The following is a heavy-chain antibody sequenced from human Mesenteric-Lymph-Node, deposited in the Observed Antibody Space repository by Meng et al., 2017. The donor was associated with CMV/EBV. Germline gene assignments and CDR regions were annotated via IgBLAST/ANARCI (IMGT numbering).Heavy chain of an antibody. J-gene: IGHJ4*02. CDR3: ARVRSLSRDYSDYALPDDY. CDR1: PRFG. CDR2: ISAYIGNT. V-gene: IGHV1-18*04. D-gene: IGHD4-17*01. Sequence: PRFGLSALRQAPGQGLEWMGWISAYIGNTNHAQKLQGRVTMTTDTSTSTAYRERRSLRSDDTSVYYCARVRSLSRDYSDYALPDDYWGQGTLVTVSS.